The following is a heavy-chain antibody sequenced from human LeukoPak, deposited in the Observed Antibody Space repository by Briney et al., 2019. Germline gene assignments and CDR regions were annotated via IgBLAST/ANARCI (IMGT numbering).Heavy chain of an antibody. V-gene: IGHV4-59*01. D-gene: IGHD2-15*01. CDR1: AGSISSYY. J-gene: IGHJ4*02. Sequence: SETLSLTCTVSAGSISSYYWSWIRQPPGKGLEWIGFIYSTGSTSYSPPLRSRVTISLDTSQNQFYLRLTSVTAADTAVYYCPRFSQYSGSPYHDLDYWGEGALVSVSS. CDR2: IYSTGST. CDR3: PRFSQYSGSPYHDLDY.